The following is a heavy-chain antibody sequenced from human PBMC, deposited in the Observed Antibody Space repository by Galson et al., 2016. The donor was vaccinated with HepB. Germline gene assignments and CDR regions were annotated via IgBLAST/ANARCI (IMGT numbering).Heavy chain of an antibody. Sequence: SLRLSCAASGFNFSTFALHWVRQTPGKGLEWVAIISYDSSTKYYADSVKGRFNISRDNSNNTLYLQMNSPRPEDTAVYYCAKDSFYDFWDAATDYYYYMDVWGKGTTVTVSS. CDR1: GFNFSTFA. V-gene: IGHV3-30*04. J-gene: IGHJ6*03. D-gene: IGHD3-3*01. CDR2: ISYDSSTK. CDR3: AKDSFYDFWDAATDYYYYMDV.